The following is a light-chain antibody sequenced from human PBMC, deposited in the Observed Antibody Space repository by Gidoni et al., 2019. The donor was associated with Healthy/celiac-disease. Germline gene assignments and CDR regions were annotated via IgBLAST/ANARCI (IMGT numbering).Light chain of an antibody. Sequence: DIVMTQSPATLSVSPGERATLSCRASQSVSSNFAWYQQKPGQVPRLLIYGASTRATGIPARLSGSGCGTEFTLTISSLQSEDFAVYYCQQYNNWPPWTFGQGTKVEIK. CDR3: QQYNNWPPWT. CDR1: QSVSSN. CDR2: GAS. J-gene: IGKJ1*01. V-gene: IGKV3-15*01.